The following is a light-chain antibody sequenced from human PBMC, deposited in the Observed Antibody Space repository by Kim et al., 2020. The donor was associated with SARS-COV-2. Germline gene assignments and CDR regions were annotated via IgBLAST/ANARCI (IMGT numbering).Light chain of an antibody. V-gene: IGLV1-44*01. CDR2: NNF. CDR1: ISNVGRNT. Sequence: QTVTIACSGGISNVGRNTVNWFQQFPGTAPKLLTYNNFQRASGVPARFSASKSGTAASLAISGLQSDDEADYHCAAWDDSLTGYVFGSGTTVTVL. J-gene: IGLJ1*01. CDR3: AAWDDSLTGYV.